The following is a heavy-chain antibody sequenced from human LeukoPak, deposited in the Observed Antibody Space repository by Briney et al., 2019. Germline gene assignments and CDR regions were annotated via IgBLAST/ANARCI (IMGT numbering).Heavy chain of an antibody. D-gene: IGHD6-19*01. CDR2: IRYDGSNK. Sequence: GGSLRLSCAASGFTFSSYGMHWVRQAPGKGLEWVAFIRYDGSNKYYADSVKGRFTISRDNSKNTLYLQMNSLRAEDTAVYYCAKDPPISEQWLENVDYWGQGTLVTVSS. J-gene: IGHJ4*02. V-gene: IGHV3-30*02. CDR3: AKDPPISEQWLENVDY. CDR1: GFTFSSYG.